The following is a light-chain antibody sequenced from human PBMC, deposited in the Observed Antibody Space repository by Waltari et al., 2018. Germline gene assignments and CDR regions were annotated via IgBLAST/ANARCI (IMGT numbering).Light chain of an antibody. CDR1: QSVSSTY. V-gene: IGKV3-20*01. CDR3: HQYQTSPYT. J-gene: IGKJ2*01. Sequence: EIVLTQSPGTLSLSPGERATLSCRASQSVSSTYLAWYQHKPGQAPRLLIYGASNRATGIPDRFSGASVTAFTLTISRLEPEDFAVYYCHQYQTSPYTFGHGTKVEIK. CDR2: GAS.